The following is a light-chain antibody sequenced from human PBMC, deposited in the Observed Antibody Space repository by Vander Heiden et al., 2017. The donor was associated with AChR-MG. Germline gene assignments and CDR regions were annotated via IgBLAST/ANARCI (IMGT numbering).Light chain of an antibody. CDR1: KLGDKY. CDR2: QDR. Sequence: SYELTQPPSVSVSPGMTACITCSGVKLGDKYACWYQQKPGQSPMLVIHQDRKRTSGIHERFSGSNSWNTATLTISGTQDMDEDDYYCQAWDSSTVVFGGGTKLTVL. CDR3: QAWDSSTVV. J-gene: IGLJ2*01. V-gene: IGLV3-1*01.